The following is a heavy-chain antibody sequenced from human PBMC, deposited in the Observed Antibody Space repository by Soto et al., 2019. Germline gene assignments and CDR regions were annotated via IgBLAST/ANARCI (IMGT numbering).Heavy chain of an antibody. CDR2: TYHSGST. CDR3: AREVNSSPARGPNWFDP. V-gene: IGHV4-4*02. Sequence: QVQLQESGPGLVQPSGTLFLTCAVSGDSINNSHWWSWVRQTPGKGLEWIGETYHSGSTNYNPSLKTRVTISRDKSKNQFSLKMNSVTAADTAVYYCAREVNSSPARGPNWFDPWGQGTLVTVSS. CDR1: GDSINNSHW. J-gene: IGHJ5*02. D-gene: IGHD6-13*01.